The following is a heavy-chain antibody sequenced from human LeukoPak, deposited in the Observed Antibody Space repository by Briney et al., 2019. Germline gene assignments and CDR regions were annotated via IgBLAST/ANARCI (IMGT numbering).Heavy chain of an antibody. J-gene: IGHJ4*02. CDR2: IFYSGGA. D-gene: IGHD3-22*01. V-gene: IGHV4-59*01. Sequence: SETLSLTCTVSGGSISGYYWSWIRQPPGKGLEWIGYIFYSGGANYNPSLKSRVTISVDTSKNQFSLKLSSVTAADTAVYYCARDYYDSSGYYRGFDYWGQGTLVTVSS. CDR3: ARDYYDSSGYYRGFDY. CDR1: GGSISGYY.